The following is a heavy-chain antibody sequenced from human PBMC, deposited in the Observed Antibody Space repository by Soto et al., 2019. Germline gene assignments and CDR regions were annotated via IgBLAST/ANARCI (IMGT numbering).Heavy chain of an antibody. V-gene: IGHV4-4*02. CDR3: ASRDPGTSVDY. CDR1: GGSFTSNNW. J-gene: IGHJ4*02. Sequence: SETLSLTCAVSGGSFTSNNWWTWVRQPPGQGLEWIGEIYRTGSTNYNPSLKSRVTISLDKSYNQFSLKVTSLTAADTAVYYRASRDPGTSVDYWGQGTLVTVSS. D-gene: IGHD1-7*01. CDR2: IYRTGST.